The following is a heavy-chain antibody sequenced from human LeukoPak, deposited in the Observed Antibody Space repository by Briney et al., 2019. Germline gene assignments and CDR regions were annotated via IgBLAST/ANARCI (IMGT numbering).Heavy chain of an antibody. CDR3: AGVRSSNFDWGMDV. D-gene: IGHD3-9*01. CDR2: INWNGGST. V-gene: IGHV3-20*04. J-gene: IGHJ6*03. Sequence: GGTLRLSCAASGFTFDDYGMSWVRQAPGKGLEWVSAINWNGGSTCYADSVKGRFTISRDNSKNSLYLQMNSLRAEDTAVYYCAGVRSSNFDWGMDVWGKGTTVPVSS. CDR1: GFTFDDYG.